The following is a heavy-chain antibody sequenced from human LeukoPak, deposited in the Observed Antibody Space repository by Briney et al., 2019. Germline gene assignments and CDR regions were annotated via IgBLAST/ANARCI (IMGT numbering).Heavy chain of an antibody. Sequence: GGSLRLSCAASGLIVSSNYMSWVRQAPGKGLEWVSVIYANGYTYYADSVKGRFIISRDNSKNTLFLQMNSLRAEDTAVYYCARSGYWGQGTLVTVSS. J-gene: IGHJ4*02. V-gene: IGHV3-53*01. CDR1: GLIVSSNY. D-gene: IGHD6-13*01. CDR2: IYANGYT. CDR3: ARSGY.